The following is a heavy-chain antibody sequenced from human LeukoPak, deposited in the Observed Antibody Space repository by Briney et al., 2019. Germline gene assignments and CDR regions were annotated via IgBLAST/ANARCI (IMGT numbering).Heavy chain of an antibody. Sequence: SETLSLTCTVSGGSISSYYWSWIRQPPGKGLEWIGYIYYSGSTNYNPSLKSRVTISVDTSKNQFSLKLSSVTAADTAVYYCARDLGWHCSGGSCYKVGSNWFDPWGQGTLVTVSS. D-gene: IGHD2-15*01. V-gene: IGHV4-59*01. CDR3: ARDLGWHCSGGSCYKVGSNWFDP. CDR2: IYYSGST. CDR1: GGSISSYY. J-gene: IGHJ5*02.